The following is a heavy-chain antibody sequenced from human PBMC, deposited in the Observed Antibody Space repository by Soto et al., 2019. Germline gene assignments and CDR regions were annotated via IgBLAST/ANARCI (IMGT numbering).Heavy chain of an antibody. V-gene: IGHV3-21*01. CDR3: ASGWFVDRNWFDP. D-gene: IGHD3-10*01. Sequence: EVQLVESGGGLVKPGGSLRLSCAASGFTFSSYSMNWVRQAPGKGLEWVSSISSSSSYIYYADSVKGRFTISRDNAKNSLYLQMNSLRAEDTAVYYCASGWFVDRNWFDPWGQGTLVTVSS. CDR1: GFTFSSYS. J-gene: IGHJ5*02. CDR2: ISSSSSYI.